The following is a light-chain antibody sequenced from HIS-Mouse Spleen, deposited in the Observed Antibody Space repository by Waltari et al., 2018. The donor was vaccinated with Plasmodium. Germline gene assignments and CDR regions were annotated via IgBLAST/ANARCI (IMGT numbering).Light chain of an antibody. J-gene: IGLJ3*02. CDR3: YSAADNNRV. V-gene: IGLV3-27*01. Sequence: SYELTQPSSVSVSPGPTARITCSGDVLANNYARWFQQKPGQAPGLGIYKDGERPSGIPERFSGSSSGTTVTLTISGAQVEDEADYYCYSAADNNRVFGGGTKLTVL. CDR2: KDG. CDR1: VLANNY.